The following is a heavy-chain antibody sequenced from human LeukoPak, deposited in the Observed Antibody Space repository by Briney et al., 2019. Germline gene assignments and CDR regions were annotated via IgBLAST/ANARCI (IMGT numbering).Heavy chain of an antibody. J-gene: IGHJ6*03. D-gene: IGHD6-19*01. Sequence: PSETLSLTCTVSGGSISSSSYYWGWIRQPPGKGLEWIGSIYYSGSTYYNPSPKSRVTISVDTSKNQFSLKLSSVTAADTAVYYCARHASGWNDYYYYYMDVWGKGTTVTISS. CDR3: ARHASGWNDYYYYYMDV. CDR1: GGSISSSSYY. V-gene: IGHV4-39*01. CDR2: IYYSGST.